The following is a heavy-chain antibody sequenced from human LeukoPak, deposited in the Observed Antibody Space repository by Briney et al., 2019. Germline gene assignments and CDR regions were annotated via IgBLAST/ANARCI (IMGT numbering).Heavy chain of an antibody. CDR1: EYTFTGYY. CDR3: ARGINRYGYCDY. V-gene: IGHV1-2*02. Sequence: ASVKVSCKASEYTFTGYYMHWVRQAPGQGLEWMGWINPNSGGTNYAQKFQGRVTMTRDTSISTAYMELSRLRSDDTAVYFCARGINRYGYCDYWGQGTLVTVSS. D-gene: IGHD5-18*01. J-gene: IGHJ4*02. CDR2: INPNSGGT.